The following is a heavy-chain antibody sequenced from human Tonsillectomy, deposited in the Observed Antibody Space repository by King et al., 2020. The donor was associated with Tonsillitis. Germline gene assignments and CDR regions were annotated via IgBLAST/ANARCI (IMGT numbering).Heavy chain of an antibody. CDR1: GFTFSTYA. V-gene: IGHV3-23*04. D-gene: IGHD3-3*01. Sequence: VQLVESGGGLVQPGGSLRLSCAASGFTFSTYAMTWVLPAPGTGLEWVSVMSGAGARTYHADSVKGRFTISRASSKNTRYLQMNSLRAEDTAVYYCAKCPYDFWSGGLYYAMDVWGQGTTVTVSS. CDR3: AKCPYDFWSGGLYYAMDV. J-gene: IGHJ6*02. CDR2: MSGAGART.